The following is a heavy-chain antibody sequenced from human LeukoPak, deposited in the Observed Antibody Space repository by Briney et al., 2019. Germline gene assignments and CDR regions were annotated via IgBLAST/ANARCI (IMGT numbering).Heavy chain of an antibody. J-gene: IGHJ5*02. CDR3: ARGTKIRYFDWLFRNWFDP. Sequence: ASVKVSCKASGYTFTSYDINWVRQATGQGLEWMGWMNPNSGNTGYAQKFQGRVTMTRNTSISTAYMELSSLRSEDKAVYYCARGTKIRYFDWLFRNWFDPWGQGTLVTVSS. CDR2: MNPNSGNT. D-gene: IGHD3-9*01. CDR1: GYTFTSYD. V-gene: IGHV1-8*01.